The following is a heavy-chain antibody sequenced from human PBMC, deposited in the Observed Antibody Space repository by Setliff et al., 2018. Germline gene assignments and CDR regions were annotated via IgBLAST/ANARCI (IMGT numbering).Heavy chain of an antibody. CDR2: IGAYNGNT. D-gene: IGHD3-10*01. V-gene: IGHV1-18*01. CDR3: ARGSDTGPYYFDY. Sequence: GASVKVSCKASGYTFTNYGVTWVRQAPGQGLEWMGWIGAYNGNTYNAHKFQGRVPMTSDTSTSTAYMELRSLRSDDTAVYYCARGSDTGPYYFDYWGQGTLVTVSS. CDR1: GYTFTNYG. J-gene: IGHJ4*02.